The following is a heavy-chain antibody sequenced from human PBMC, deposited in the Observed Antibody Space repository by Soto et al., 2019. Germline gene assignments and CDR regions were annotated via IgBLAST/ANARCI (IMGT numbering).Heavy chain of an antibody. Sequence: QVQLQQWGAGLLKPSETLSLTCAVYGGSFSGYYWSWIRQPPGKGLEWIGEINHSGSTNYNPSLKSRVTISVDTSKNQFSLKLSSVTAADTAVYYCARVRAKLRFWGYFDYWGQGTLVTVSS. J-gene: IGHJ4*02. V-gene: IGHV4-34*01. CDR3: ARVRAKLRFWGYFDY. CDR1: GGSFSGYY. D-gene: IGHD3-3*01. CDR2: INHSGST.